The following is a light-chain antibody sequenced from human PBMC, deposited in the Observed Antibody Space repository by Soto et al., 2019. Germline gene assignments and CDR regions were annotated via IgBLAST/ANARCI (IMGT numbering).Light chain of an antibody. V-gene: IGKV2-28*01. CDR3: MQALQTPPT. CDR1: QSLVYSDGNTY. Sequence: DLVMTQSPLSLPVTLGQPASISCRSSQSLVYSDGNTYLSWFQQRPGQSPQLLIYLGSNRSSGVPDRFSGSGSGTDLTLKISRVEAEDVGVYYCMQALQTPPTFGQGTKVDIK. J-gene: IGKJ1*01. CDR2: LGS.